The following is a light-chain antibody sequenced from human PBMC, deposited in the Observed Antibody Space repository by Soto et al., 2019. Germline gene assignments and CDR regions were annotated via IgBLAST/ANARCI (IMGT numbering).Light chain of an antibody. Sequence: DIVMTQSPDSLAVSLGERATINCKSSQSVLYSSNNKNYLAWYQQKPGQPPKALIYWASTRESGVPDRFSGSGSGTDFTLTISSLQAEDVAVYYCQQYYTTPWTVGQVSKLEIK. CDR3: QQYYTTPWT. J-gene: IGKJ1*01. CDR2: WAS. CDR1: QSVLYSSNNKNY. V-gene: IGKV4-1*01.